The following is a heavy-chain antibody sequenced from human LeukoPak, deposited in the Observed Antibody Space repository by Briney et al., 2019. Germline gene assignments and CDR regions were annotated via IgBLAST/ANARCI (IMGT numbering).Heavy chain of an antibody. J-gene: IGHJ2*01. CDR2: IYYIGTT. CDR3: VRCPRGSPSYWYFDL. D-gene: IGHD3-10*01. Sequence: SETLSLTCTVSGGSISSYYWSWGRQPPGKGLEWIGYIYYIGTTNYNPSLKSRATMSVDPCKNQFSLNLSSVTAADTAVYYCVRCPRGSPSYWYFDLWGRGTLVPVPS. V-gene: IGHV4-59*01. CDR1: GGSISSYY.